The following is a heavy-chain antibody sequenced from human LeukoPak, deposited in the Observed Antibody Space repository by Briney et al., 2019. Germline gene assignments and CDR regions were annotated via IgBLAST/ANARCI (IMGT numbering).Heavy chain of an antibody. CDR3: ARDGFGELPFYYMDV. D-gene: IGHD3-10*01. V-gene: IGHV1-18*01. J-gene: IGHJ6*03. CDR2: ISAYNGNT. CDR1: GYTFTSYG. Sequence: GASVKVSCKASGYTFTSYGISWVRQAPGQGLEWMGWISAYNGNTNYAQKLQGRVTMTTDTSTGTAYMELRSLRSDDTAVYYCARDGFGELPFYYMDVWGKGTTVTISS.